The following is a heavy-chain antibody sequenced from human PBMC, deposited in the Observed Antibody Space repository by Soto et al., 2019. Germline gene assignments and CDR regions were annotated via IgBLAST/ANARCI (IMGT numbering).Heavy chain of an antibody. D-gene: IGHD3-10*01. CDR1: GFTFSSYD. J-gene: IGHJ4*02. Sequence: GSLRLSCAASGFTFSSYDMHWVRQATGKGLEWVSAIGTAGDTYYPGSVKGRFTISRENAKNSLYLQMNSLRAGDTAVYYCARARYYGSVYYFDYWGQGTLVTVSS. V-gene: IGHV3-13*01. CDR3: ARARYYGSVYYFDY. CDR2: IGTAGDT.